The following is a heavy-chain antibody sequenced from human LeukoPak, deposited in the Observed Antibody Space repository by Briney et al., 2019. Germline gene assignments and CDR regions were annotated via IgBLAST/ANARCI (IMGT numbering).Heavy chain of an antibody. CDR2: ISGSGGST. CDR1: GFTFSSYA. J-gene: IGHJ4*02. Sequence: VGSLRLSCAASGFTFSSYAMSWVRQAPGKGLEWVSGISGSGGSTYYADSEKGRFTISRDNSKNTLYLQMNSLRAEDTAVYYCAVGLNKYDFWSGYGYWGQGTLVTVSS. V-gene: IGHV3-23*01. D-gene: IGHD3-3*01. CDR3: AVGLNKYDFWSGYGY.